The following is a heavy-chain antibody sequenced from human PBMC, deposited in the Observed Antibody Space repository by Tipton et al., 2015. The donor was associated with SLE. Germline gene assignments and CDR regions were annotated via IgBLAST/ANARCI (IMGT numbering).Heavy chain of an antibody. Sequence: TLSLTCTVSGGSISEYYWTWIRQAPGKGLEWIGYIYHNESPTYNPSHRRRVTMSVETSRNQFSLKLTSVTAADTALYYCATGIVVKFVRNLRIYACKIGGQGTMVTVSS. V-gene: IGHV4-59*01. J-gene: IGHJ3*02. CDR3: ATGIVVKFVRNLRIYACKI. D-gene: IGHD3-22*01. CDR1: GGSISEYY. CDR2: IYHNESP.